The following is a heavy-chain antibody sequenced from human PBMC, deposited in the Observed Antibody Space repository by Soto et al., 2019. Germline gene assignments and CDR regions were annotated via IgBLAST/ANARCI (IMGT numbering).Heavy chain of an antibody. Sequence: GGSLRLSCAASGFTVSSNYMSWVRQAPGKGLEWVSVIYSGGSTYYADSVKGRFTISRDNSKNTLYLQMNSLRAEDTAVYYCARDAAPTVTTFHYYYYMDVWGKGTTVTVSS. D-gene: IGHD4-4*01. J-gene: IGHJ6*03. CDR2: IYSGGST. CDR1: GFTVSSNY. V-gene: IGHV3-66*01. CDR3: ARDAAPTVTTFHYYYYMDV.